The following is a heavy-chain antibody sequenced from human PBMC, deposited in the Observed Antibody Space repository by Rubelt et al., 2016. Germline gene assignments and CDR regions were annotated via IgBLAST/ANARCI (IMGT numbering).Heavy chain of an antibody. Sequence: SSYGMYWVRQAPGKGLEWAAIIWYDGRNKYYADSVKGRFSISRDDSKNTVYLHMNSLRAEDTAVYYCARGWGTITGTNYGMDVWGQGTTVTVSS. V-gene: IGHV3-33*01. CDR2: IWYDGRNK. J-gene: IGHJ6*02. CDR3: ARGWGTITGTNYGMDV. D-gene: IGHD1-7*01. CDR1: SSYG.